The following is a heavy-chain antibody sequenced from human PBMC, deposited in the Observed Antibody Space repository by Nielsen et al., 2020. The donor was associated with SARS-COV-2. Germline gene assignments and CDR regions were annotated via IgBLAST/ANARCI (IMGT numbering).Heavy chain of an antibody. CDR1: GFTFGDYA. CDR2: IRGKAYGGTT. Sequence: GGSLRLSCTASGFTFGDYAMSWVRQAPGKGLEWVGFIRGKAYGGTTEYAASVKGRFTISRDDSKSIAYLQMNSLKTEDTAVYYCTRDRDYYDNSGYDYWGQGTLVTVSS. D-gene: IGHD3-22*01. J-gene: IGHJ4*02. CDR3: TRDRDYYDNSGYDY. V-gene: IGHV3-49*04.